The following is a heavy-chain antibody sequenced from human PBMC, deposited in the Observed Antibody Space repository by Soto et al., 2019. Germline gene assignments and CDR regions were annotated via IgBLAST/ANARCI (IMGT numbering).Heavy chain of an antibody. CDR1: GLTFNDSA. CDR3: ARDRVVGFWSGIDY. J-gene: IGHJ4*02. D-gene: IGHD3-3*01. CDR2: ISARADAK. V-gene: IGHV3-21*01. Sequence: PVGSLRLSCTASGLTFNDSAMTWVRQAPGKGLEWVSGISARADAKYYAASVRGRFTIFRDNAKNSLYLQMNSLRAEDTAVYYCARDRVVGFWSGIDYWGQGTLVTVSS.